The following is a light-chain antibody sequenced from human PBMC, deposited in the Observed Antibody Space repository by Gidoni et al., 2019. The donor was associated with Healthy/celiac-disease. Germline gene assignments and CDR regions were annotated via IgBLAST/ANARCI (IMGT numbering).Light chain of an antibody. CDR2: DIS. Sequence: QSALPQPASVSGSPGQSITISCTGTSSAVGGYNYVSWYQQHPGQAPKLMIYDISNRPSGVSNRFSGSKSGNTASLTISGLQAEDEADYYCSSYTSSSTWVFGGGTKLTVL. CDR1: SSAVGGYNY. V-gene: IGLV2-14*03. CDR3: SSYTSSSTWV. J-gene: IGLJ3*02.